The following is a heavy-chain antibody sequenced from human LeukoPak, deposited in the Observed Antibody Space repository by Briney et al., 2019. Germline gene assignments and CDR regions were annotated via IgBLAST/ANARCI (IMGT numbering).Heavy chain of an antibody. V-gene: IGHV3-9*01. CDR1: GFTFDDYA. Sequence: GGSLRLSCAASGFTFDDYAMPWVRQAPGKGLEWVSGISWNSGSIGYADSVKGRFTISRDNSKNTLYLQMNSLRAEDTAVYYCAKDPPPANYCSSTSCHNWFDPWGQGTLVTVSS. CDR3: AKDPPPANYCSSTSCHNWFDP. J-gene: IGHJ5*02. D-gene: IGHD2-2*01. CDR2: ISWNSGSI.